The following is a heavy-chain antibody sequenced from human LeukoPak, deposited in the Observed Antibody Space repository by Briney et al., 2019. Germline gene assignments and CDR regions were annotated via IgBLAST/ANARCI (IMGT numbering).Heavy chain of an antibody. Sequence: SETLSLTCTVSGGSISSYYWSWIRQPAGKGLEGIGRIYTSGSTNYNPSLKSPVTMSVDTSKNQFSLTLSSVTAADTAVYYCARGRILGISFDYWGQGTLVTVSS. J-gene: IGHJ4*02. D-gene: IGHD7-27*01. CDR1: GGSISSYY. CDR3: ARGRILGISFDY. V-gene: IGHV4-4*07. CDR2: IYTSGST.